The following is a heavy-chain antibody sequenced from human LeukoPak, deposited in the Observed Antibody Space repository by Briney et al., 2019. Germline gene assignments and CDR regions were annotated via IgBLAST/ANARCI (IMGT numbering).Heavy chain of an antibody. CDR3: VREYHGGSFDY. V-gene: IGHV1-46*01. CDR2: IHTSGGNT. D-gene: IGHD2-15*01. CDR1: GYTFTSYY. J-gene: IGHJ4*02. Sequence: ASVKVSCKASGYTFTSYYIHWVRQAPGQGLEWMGIIHTSGGNTDYAQKFQGRVTVTRDTSTSTVYMELSSLRSEDTAVYYCVREYHGGSFDYWGQGTLVTVSS.